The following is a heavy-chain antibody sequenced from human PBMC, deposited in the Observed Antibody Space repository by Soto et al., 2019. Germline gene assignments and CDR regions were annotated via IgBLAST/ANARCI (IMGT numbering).Heavy chain of an antibody. CDR1: GYTFTNHD. J-gene: IGHJ2*01. CDR3: AGLAQCSTCVCYIGDWYFDL. V-gene: IGHV1-8*01. CDR2: MHANSDNT. Sequence: QLVQSGAEVKKPGDSVRVSCKASGYTFTNHDIHWVRQATGQGPEWIGWMHANSDNTGYAQRFQGRVTMTRNASITTAYLELRALTSEDAAVYYCAGLAQCSTCVCYIGDWYFDLWGRGTLVTVSS. D-gene: IGHD3-3*01.